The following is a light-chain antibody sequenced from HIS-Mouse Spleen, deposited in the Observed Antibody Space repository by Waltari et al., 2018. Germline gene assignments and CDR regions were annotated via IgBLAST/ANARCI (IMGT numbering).Light chain of an antibody. Sequence: SYELPQPPSVSVSPGQTARITCGGTNIGSKSVHWYQQKPGQAPVLVVYDESDRPSGSPERFSGSNSGNTATLTISRVEAGDEADYYCQVWDSSSDHYVFGTGTKVTVL. V-gene: IGLV3-21*02. J-gene: IGLJ1*01. CDR1: NIGSKS. CDR2: DES. CDR3: QVWDSSSDHYV.